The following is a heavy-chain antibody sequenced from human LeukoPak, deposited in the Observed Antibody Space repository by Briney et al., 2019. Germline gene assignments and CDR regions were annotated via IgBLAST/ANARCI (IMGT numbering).Heavy chain of an antibody. Sequence: ASVKVSCKASGYTFINYVSNWVRQATGQGLEWMGWMNPYNGNTGYAQKFQGRVTMTRNTSISTAYMELSSLRSEDTAVYYCARGTGDSGWKFYYWGEGTLVTVSS. CDR1: GYTFINYV. V-gene: IGHV1-8*01. CDR2: MNPYNGNT. D-gene: IGHD6-19*01. CDR3: ARGTGDSGWKFYY. J-gene: IGHJ4*02.